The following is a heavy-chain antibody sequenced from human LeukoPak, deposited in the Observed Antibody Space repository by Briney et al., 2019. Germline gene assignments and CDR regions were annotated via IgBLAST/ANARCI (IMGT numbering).Heavy chain of an antibody. D-gene: IGHD6-19*01. Sequence: RRSLRLSCAASGFTFSSYAMHWVRQAPGKGLEWVAVISYDGSNKYYADSVKGRFTISRDNSKNTLYLQMNSLRAEDTAVYYCARIVAGFDYWGQGTLVTVSS. CDR2: ISYDGSNK. CDR1: GFTFSSYA. CDR3: ARIVAGFDY. J-gene: IGHJ4*02. V-gene: IGHV3-30-3*01.